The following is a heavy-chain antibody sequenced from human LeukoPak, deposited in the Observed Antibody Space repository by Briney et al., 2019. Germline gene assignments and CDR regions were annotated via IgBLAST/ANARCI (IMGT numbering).Heavy chain of an antibody. CDR1: GYTFTSYG. D-gene: IGHD3-16*02. J-gene: IGHJ4*02. Sequence: EASVKVSCKASGYTFTSYGISWVRQAPGQGLEWMGWISAYNGNTNYAQKLQGRVTMTTDTSTSTAYMELRSLRSDDTAVYYCARVDSSDYGDYVWGSYQSQGYFDYWGQGTLVTVSS. CDR3: ARVDSSDYGDYVWGSYQSQGYFDY. CDR2: ISAYNGNT. V-gene: IGHV1-18*01.